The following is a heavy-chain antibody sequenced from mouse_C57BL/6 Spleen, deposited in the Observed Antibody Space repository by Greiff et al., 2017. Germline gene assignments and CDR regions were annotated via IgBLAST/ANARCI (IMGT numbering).Heavy chain of an antibody. D-gene: IGHD1-1*01. Sequence: EVQLVESGGGLVKPGGSLKLSCAASGFTFSSYAMSWVRQTPEKRLEWVATISDGGSYTYYPDNVKGRFTISRDNAKNNLYLQMSHLKSEDTAMYYCARYYYGSRRYFDVWGTGTTVTVSS. J-gene: IGHJ1*03. V-gene: IGHV5-4*01. CDR3: ARYYYGSRRYFDV. CDR1: GFTFSSYA. CDR2: ISDGGSYT.